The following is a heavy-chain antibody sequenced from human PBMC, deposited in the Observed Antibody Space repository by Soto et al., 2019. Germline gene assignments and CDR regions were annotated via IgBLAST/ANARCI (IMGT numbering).Heavy chain of an antibody. Sequence: SVTLSLTCSVSGGSISSSSYYWGWIRQPPGKGLEWIGSIYYSGSTYYNPSLKSRVTISVDTSKNQFSLKLSSVTAADTAVYYCARGPSRDRLELLGDWFDPWGQGTLVTVSS. V-gene: IGHV4-39*01. CDR2: IYYSGST. CDR3: ARGPSRDRLELLGDWFDP. D-gene: IGHD1-7*01. J-gene: IGHJ5*02. CDR1: GGSISSSSYY.